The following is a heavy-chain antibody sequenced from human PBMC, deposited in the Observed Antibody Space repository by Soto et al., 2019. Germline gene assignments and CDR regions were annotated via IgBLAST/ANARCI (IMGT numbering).Heavy chain of an antibody. Sequence: ASVKVSCKASGGTFSSYAISWVRQAPGQGLEWMGGIIPIFGTANYAQKFQGRVTITADESTSTAYMELSSLRSEDTAVYYCARVGYDYIWGSSRYRWAYWGPGTLVTVSS. J-gene: IGHJ4*02. CDR1: GGTFSSYA. CDR3: ARVGYDYIWGSSRYRWAY. CDR2: IIPIFGTA. V-gene: IGHV1-69*13. D-gene: IGHD3-16*02.